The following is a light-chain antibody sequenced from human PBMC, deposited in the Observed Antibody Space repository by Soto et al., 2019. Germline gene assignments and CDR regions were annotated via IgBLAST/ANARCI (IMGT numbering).Light chain of an antibody. CDR1: SGHSSYA. CDR3: QTWGTGIVV. J-gene: IGLJ2*01. V-gene: IGLV4-69*01. Sequence: QLVLTQSPSASASLGASVKLTCTLSSGHSSYAIAWHQQQPEKGPRYLINLNSDGSHSKGDGIPDRFSGSSSGAERYLIISSLHSEDEADYYCQTWGTGIVVFGGGTKLTVL. CDR2: LNSDGSH.